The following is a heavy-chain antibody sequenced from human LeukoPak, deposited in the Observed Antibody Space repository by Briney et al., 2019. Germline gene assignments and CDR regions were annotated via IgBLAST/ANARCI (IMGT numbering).Heavy chain of an antibody. Sequence: GGSLRLSCAASGFTFSTYAMHWVRQAPGKGLEWVAVMSYDGSNIYYADSVKGRFTISRDNPKNTLYLQMNSLRAEDTAMYYCARSKAAADPYYHYYGMDVWGQGTTVTVSS. CDR3: ARSKAAADPYYHYYGMDV. D-gene: IGHD6-13*01. CDR2: MSYDGSNI. V-gene: IGHV3-30-3*01. J-gene: IGHJ6*02. CDR1: GFTFSTYA.